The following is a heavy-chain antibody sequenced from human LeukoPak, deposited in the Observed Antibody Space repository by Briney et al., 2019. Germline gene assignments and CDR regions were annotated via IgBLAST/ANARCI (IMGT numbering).Heavy chain of an antibody. CDR3: ARERPSTYYYDSSGYPGGRYFGY. J-gene: IGHJ4*02. V-gene: IGHV4-4*07. D-gene: IGHD3-22*01. Sequence: SETLSLTCTVSGGSISSYYWSWIRQPAGKGLEWIGRVYTSGSTNYNPSLKSRVTISVDKSKNQFSLKLSSVTAADTAVYYCARERPSTYYYDSSGYPGGRYFGYWGQGTLVTVSS. CDR2: VYTSGST. CDR1: GGSISSYY.